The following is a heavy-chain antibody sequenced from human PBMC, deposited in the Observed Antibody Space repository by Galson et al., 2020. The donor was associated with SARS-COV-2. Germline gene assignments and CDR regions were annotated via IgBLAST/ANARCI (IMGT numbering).Heavy chain of an antibody. Sequence: ETSETMSLTCSVSGASINSYYWSWLRQPPGKGLEWIGYIYYIGGTNYNPSPQSRVTISVDTSKNQFSLRLNSVTAADTAVYYCATSYGSGWYAFDYWGQGTLVTVSS. J-gene: IGHJ4*02. CDR1: GASINSYY. V-gene: IGHV4-59*01. CDR2: IYYIGGT. D-gene: IGHD6-19*01. CDR3: ATSYGSGWYAFDY.